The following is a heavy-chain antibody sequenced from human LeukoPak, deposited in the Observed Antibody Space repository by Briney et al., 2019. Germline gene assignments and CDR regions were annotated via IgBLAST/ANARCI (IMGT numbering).Heavy chain of an antibody. CDR2: IWYDGSKK. CDR1: GFSFSSYG. CDR3: ARAHFDY. Sequence: GGSLRLSCAASGFSFSSYGMHWVRQAPGKGLEWVAVIWYDGSKKYYVDSVKGRFTISRDNAKNSLYLQMNSLRAEDTAVYYCARAHFDYWGQGTLVTVSS. J-gene: IGHJ4*02. V-gene: IGHV3-33*01.